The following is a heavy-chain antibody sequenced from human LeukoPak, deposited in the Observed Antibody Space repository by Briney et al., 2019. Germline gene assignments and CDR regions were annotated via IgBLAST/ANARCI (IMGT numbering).Heavy chain of an antibody. CDR1: GGSFSGYY. CDR3: ARGRGYYDSSGYYNWFDP. Sequence: PETLSLTCAVYGGSFSGYYWSWIRQPPGKGLEWIGEINHSGSTNYNPSLKSRVTISVDTSKNQFSLKLSSVTAADTAVYYCARGRGYYDSSGYYNWFDPWGQGTLVTVSS. J-gene: IGHJ5*02. CDR2: INHSGST. D-gene: IGHD3-22*01. V-gene: IGHV4-34*01.